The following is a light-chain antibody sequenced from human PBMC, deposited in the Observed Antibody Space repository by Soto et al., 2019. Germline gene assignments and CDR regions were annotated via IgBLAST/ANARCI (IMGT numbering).Light chain of an antibody. CDR2: GAS. V-gene: IGKV3-15*01. CDR1: QSLNSN. Sequence: EIVMTQSPATLSVSPGERATLSCRASQSLNSNLAWYQQKPGQAPRLLIYGASTRATGIPARFSGSGSGTDFTPATAGRQSEDLAVYHCQQYKDMPRTCGGGTGVDTK. CDR3: QQYKDMPRT. J-gene: IGKJ3*01.